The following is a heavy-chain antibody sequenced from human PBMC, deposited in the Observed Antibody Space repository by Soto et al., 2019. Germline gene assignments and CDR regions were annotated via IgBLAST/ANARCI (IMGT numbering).Heavy chain of an antibody. CDR2: ISTDLRAL. J-gene: IGHJ6*02. D-gene: IGHD1-26*01. V-gene: IGHV3-48*02. CDR3: TRDGRRGYDMDV. Sequence: GGSLRLSCAASGFTISTYHLNWVRQAPGKGLEWVSYISTDLRALYYADSVRGRFTISRDNTKNSLYLQMTSLRDEDTGVYYCTRDGRRGYDMDVWGQGTTVTVSS. CDR1: GFTISTYH.